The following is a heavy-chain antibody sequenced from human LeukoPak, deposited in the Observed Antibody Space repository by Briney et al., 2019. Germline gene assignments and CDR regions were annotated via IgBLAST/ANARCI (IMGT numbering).Heavy chain of an antibody. CDR1: GYTFTSYG. D-gene: IGHD1-26*01. CDR2: ISAYNGNT. J-gene: IGHJ3*02. Sequence: GASVKVSCKASGYTFTSYGISWVRQAPGQGLEWMGWISAYNGNTNYAQKLQGRVTMTTDTSTSTAYMELRSLRSDDTAVYYCARGSKGVLWEPLTDGAFDIWGQGTMVTVSS. CDR3: ARGSKGVLWEPLTDGAFDI. V-gene: IGHV1-18*01.